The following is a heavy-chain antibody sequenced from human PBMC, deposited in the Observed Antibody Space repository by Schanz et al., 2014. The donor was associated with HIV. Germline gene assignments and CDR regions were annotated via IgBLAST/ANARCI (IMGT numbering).Heavy chain of an antibody. CDR1: GFTFNDYY. D-gene: IGHD2-2*01. CDR2: ISDTGTTT. Sequence: QVQLVESGGGLVKPGGSLRLSCAASGFTFNDYYMTWIRQAPGKGLEWVSYISDTGTTTYYADSVNGRFTISRDNAKNSMFLQMNSLRAEDTAVYFCARDVAGCSGTSCYSDAFDIWGQGTLVTVSS. CDR3: ARDVAGCSGTSCYSDAFDI. V-gene: IGHV3-11*04. J-gene: IGHJ3*02.